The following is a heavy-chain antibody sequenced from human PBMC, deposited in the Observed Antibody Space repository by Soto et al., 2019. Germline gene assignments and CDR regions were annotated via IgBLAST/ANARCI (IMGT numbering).Heavy chain of an antibody. CDR2: MNPNSGNT. Sequence: ASVKVSCKASGYTFTSYDINWVRQATGQRLEWMGWMNPNSGNTGYAQKFQGRVTMTSNTSISTAYMELSSLRSEDTAVYYCARTVWIYGGWFDPWGQGTLVTVSS. V-gene: IGHV1-8*01. D-gene: IGHD3-10*01. CDR1: GYTFTSYD. J-gene: IGHJ5*02. CDR3: ARTVWIYGGWFDP.